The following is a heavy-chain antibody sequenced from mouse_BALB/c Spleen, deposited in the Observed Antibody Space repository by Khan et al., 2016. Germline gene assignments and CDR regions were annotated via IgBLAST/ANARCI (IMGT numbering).Heavy chain of an antibody. J-gene: IGHJ3*01. V-gene: IGHV9-2-1*01. CDR1: GYTFTDYS. Sequence: QIQLVQSGPELKKPGETVKISCKASGYTFTDYSMHWVKLAPGKGLKWMGWINTETGEPTYADDFKGRFAFSLETSASTAYLQLNNLKDEDTAMYFWAICRYSYPDYWGLGTLVTVTA. CDR2: INTETGEP. D-gene: IGHD6-1*02. CDR3: AICRYSYPDY.